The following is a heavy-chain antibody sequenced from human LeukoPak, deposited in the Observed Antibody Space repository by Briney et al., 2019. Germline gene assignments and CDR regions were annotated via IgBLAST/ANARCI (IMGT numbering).Heavy chain of an antibody. CDR1: GFNLSTYW. CDR2: IKQDGTEK. V-gene: IGHV3-7*04. D-gene: IGHD3-16*01. CDR3: TRGGGGRYFDY. J-gene: IGHJ4*02. Sequence: GGSLRLSCEGSGFNLSTYWMSWVRQAPGKGLEWVANIKQDGTEKYYVDSVKGRFTISRDNAKNSLYLQMNTLRGEDTAVYCCTRGGGGRYFDYWGQGALVSVSS.